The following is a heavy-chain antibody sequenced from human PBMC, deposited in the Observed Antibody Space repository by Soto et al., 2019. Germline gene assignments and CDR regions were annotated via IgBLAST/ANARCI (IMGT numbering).Heavy chain of an antibody. Sequence: YSTCKDRQAPGKGEGWVSAISGSGGSTYYADSVKGRFTISRDNSKNTLYLQMNSLRAEDTDVYYCAKALPYYYDSSGYFREWSAPWGQGTLALVAS. D-gene: IGHD3-22*01. CDR2: ISGSGGST. V-gene: IGHV3-23*01. CDR3: AKALPYYYDSSGYFREWSAP. J-gene: IGHJ1*01. CDR1: YS.